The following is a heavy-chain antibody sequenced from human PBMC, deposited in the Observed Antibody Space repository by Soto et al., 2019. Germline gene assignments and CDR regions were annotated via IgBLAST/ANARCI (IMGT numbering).Heavy chain of an antibody. Sequence: QVQLQESGPGLVKPSETLSLTCTVSGGSISSYYWSWIRQPPGKGLEWIGYIYYSGSTNYNPSLKSRVTISVDTSKNQFSLKLSSVTAADTAVYYCARGDGQLLRFDPWGQGTLVTVSS. CDR1: GGSISSYY. J-gene: IGHJ5*02. D-gene: IGHD2-2*01. CDR2: IYYSGST. CDR3: ARGDGQLLRFDP. V-gene: IGHV4-59*01.